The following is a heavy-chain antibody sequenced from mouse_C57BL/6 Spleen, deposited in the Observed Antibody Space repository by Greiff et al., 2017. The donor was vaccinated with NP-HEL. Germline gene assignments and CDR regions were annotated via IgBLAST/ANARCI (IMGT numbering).Heavy chain of an antibody. J-gene: IGHJ4*01. D-gene: IGHD4-1*01. V-gene: IGHV1-50*01. CDR1: GYTFTSYW. CDR2: IDPSDSYT. Sequence: QVQLQQPGAELVKPGASVKLSCKASGYTFTSYWMQWVKQRPGQGLEWIGEIDPSDSYTNYNQKFKGKATLTVDTSSSTAYMQLSSLTSEDSAVYYCARGKLGYYAMDYWGQGTSVTVSS. CDR3: ARGKLGYYAMDY.